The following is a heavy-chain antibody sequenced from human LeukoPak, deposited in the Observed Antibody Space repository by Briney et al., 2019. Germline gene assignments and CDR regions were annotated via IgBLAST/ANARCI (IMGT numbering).Heavy chain of an antibody. CDR3: ARDSPYGTAGY. CDR1: GFTFSNYN. D-gene: IGHD2-8*02. Sequence: GGSLRLSCAASGFTFSNYNMNWVRQAPGKGLEWVSSISSSSYIYYADSVKGRFTISRDNTKNSLYLQMNSLRAEDTAVYYCARDSPYGTAGYWGQGTLVTVSS. J-gene: IGHJ4*02. CDR2: ISSSSYI. V-gene: IGHV3-21*01.